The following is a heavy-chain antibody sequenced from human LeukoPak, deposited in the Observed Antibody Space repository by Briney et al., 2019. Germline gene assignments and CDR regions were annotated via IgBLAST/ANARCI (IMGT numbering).Heavy chain of an antibody. CDR3: ARDIGDYYGSGSYWLL. Sequence: GASVTVSCTASGYSFIDYYIHWVRQAPGQGLEWMGWVNPHSGGTKFAQKFQGRVTMTRDTSINTAYMEVSSLRSDDTAVYYCARDIGDYYGSGSYWLLWGQGTLVTVAS. CDR2: VNPHSGGT. J-gene: IGHJ4*02. CDR1: GYSFIDYY. V-gene: IGHV1-2*02. D-gene: IGHD3-10*01.